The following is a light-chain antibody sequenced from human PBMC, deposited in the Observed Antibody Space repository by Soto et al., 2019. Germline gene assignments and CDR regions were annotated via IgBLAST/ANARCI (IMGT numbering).Light chain of an antibody. Sequence: QSVLTQPPSVSAAPGQRVAISCSGSSSNIGGNSVSWYQQLPGTAPKLLIYDDDKRPSGIPDRFSGSKSGTSATLGITGFQTGDEADYYCGSWDSSLSAYVFGTGTKV. J-gene: IGLJ1*01. CDR1: SSNIGGNS. V-gene: IGLV1-51*01. CDR2: DDD. CDR3: GSWDSSLSAYV.